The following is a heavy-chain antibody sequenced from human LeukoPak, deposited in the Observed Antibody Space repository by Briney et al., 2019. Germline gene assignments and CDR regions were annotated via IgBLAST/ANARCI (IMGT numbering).Heavy chain of an antibody. CDR3: ARSPSSYYYYYMDV. Sequence: SETLSLTCTVSGGSIKSNYWSWIRQPPGKGLEWIGYGYYSGTTNYNPSFKSRVTISLDTSKSQFSLKLSSVTAADTAVYYCARSPSSYYYYYMDVWGKGTTVTVSS. CDR2: GYYSGTT. V-gene: IGHV4-59*12. J-gene: IGHJ6*03. CDR1: GGSIKSNY.